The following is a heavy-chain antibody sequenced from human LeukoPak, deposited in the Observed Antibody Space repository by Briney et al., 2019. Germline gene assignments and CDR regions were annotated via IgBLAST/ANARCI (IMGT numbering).Heavy chain of an antibody. Sequence: GGSLRLSCAASGFNFNTYTMNWVRQAAGKGLEWVSSISSDSSYIYYADSVEGRFTISRDNAKNSLYLQMNSLRAEDTAVYYGARDRSRVSDYWGQGTLVTVSS. J-gene: IGHJ4*02. CDR2: ISSDSSYI. V-gene: IGHV3-21*01. CDR3: ARDRSRVSDY. CDR1: GFNFNTYT.